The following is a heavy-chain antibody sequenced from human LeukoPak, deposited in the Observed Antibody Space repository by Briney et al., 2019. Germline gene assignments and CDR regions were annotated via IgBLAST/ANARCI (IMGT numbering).Heavy chain of an antibody. CDR3: AKSSDYVWGSYRSYYLDY. CDR2: IDSRGSTL. J-gene: IGHJ4*02. D-gene: IGHD3-16*02. Sequence: QPGGSLRLSCAASGFTFSSYEMNWVRQAPGKGLEWVSNIDSRGSTLYYADSVKGRFTISRDNAKNSLYLQMNSRTAEATADYYCAKSSDYVWGSYRSYYLDYWGQGTLVTVSS. CDR1: GFTFSSYE. V-gene: IGHV3-48*03.